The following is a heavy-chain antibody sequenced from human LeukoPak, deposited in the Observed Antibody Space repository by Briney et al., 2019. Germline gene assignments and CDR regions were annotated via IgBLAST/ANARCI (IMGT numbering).Heavy chain of an antibody. J-gene: IGHJ4*02. V-gene: IGHV5-51*01. CDR1: GYLFSNYW. CDR2: IYPGDSLGDSNP. Sequence: GESLKISCKDSGYLFSNYWIGWVRPLPGKGLGWMGIIYPGDSLGDSNPRSSPSFQGQVTISADKSISTAYLQWSSLKASDTAMYYCARQSAYYGSGSYRQEPPAHDYWGQGTLVTVSS. D-gene: IGHD3-10*01. CDR3: ARQSAYYGSGSYRQEPPAHDY.